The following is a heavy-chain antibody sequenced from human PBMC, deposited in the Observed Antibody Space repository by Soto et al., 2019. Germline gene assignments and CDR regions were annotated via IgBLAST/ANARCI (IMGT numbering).Heavy chain of an antibody. J-gene: IGHJ3*02. V-gene: IGHV3-30-3*01. CDR3: ARTAVALGLGAFDI. Sequence: QVQLVESGGGVVQPGRSLRLSCAASGFTFSSYAMHWVRQAPGKGLEWVAVISYDGSNKYYADSVKGRFTISRDNSKNTLYLQMNSLRAEDTAVYYCARTAVALGLGAFDIWGQGTMVTVSS. CDR1: GFTFSSYA. CDR2: ISYDGSNK. D-gene: IGHD6-19*01.